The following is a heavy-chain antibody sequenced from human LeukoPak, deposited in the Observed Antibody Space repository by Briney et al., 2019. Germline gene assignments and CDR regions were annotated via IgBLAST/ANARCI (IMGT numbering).Heavy chain of an antibody. D-gene: IGHD5-18*01. CDR2: IYYSGST. J-gene: IGHJ6*04. Sequence: SQTLSLTCTVSGGSISSGGYYWSWIRQHPGKGLEWIGYIYYSGSTYYNPSLKSRVTISVDTSKNQFSLKLSSVTAADTAVYYCAREGGYSYGSLSYYYGMDVWGKGTTVTVSS. CDR1: GGSISSGGYY. CDR3: AREGGYSYGSLSYYYGMDV. V-gene: IGHV4-31*03.